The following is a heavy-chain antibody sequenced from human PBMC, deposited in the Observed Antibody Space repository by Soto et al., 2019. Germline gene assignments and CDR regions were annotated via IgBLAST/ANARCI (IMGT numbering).Heavy chain of an antibody. V-gene: IGHV1-3*01. CDR3: ARAGYSSGWYHWYFDF. Sequence: QVQLVQSGAEVKKPGASVKVSCKASGYTFTNYGIHWVRQAPGQRLEWMGWINAGNGNTKYSQKFQGRVIITRDTSASTAYMELSSLRSEDTAVFYCARAGYSSGWYHWYFDFWGRCTLVTVSS. D-gene: IGHD6-19*01. CDR1: GYTFTNYG. J-gene: IGHJ2*01. CDR2: INAGNGNT.